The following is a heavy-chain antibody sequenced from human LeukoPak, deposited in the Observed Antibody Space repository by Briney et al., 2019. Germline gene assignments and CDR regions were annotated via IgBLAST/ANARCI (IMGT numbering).Heavy chain of an antibody. Sequence: SETLSLTCTVSGGSMSSSSYYWTWIRQPPGKALEWIGYIYYSGSTKYNPSLESRVTISVDTSKNQFSLKVTSVTAADTAVYYCARHSSGWYMSLDYWGQGTLVTVSS. D-gene: IGHD6-19*01. CDR1: GGSMSSSSYY. CDR3: ARHSSGWYMSLDY. CDR2: IYYSGST. V-gene: IGHV4-61*01. J-gene: IGHJ4*02.